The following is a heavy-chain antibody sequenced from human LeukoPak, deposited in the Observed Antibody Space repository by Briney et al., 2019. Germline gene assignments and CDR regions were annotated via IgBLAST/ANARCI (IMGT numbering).Heavy chain of an antibody. Sequence: PSGTLSLTCTVSGGSISSNYWSWIRNPPGKGLEWIGYIYYSGSTNYNPSLKSRVTISVDTSKNQFSLKLSSVTAADTAVYYCARGSPIVVFDPWGQGTLVTVSS. V-gene: IGHV4-59*01. J-gene: IGHJ5*02. D-gene: IGHD2-21*01. CDR1: GGSISSNY. CDR3: ARGSPIVVFDP. CDR2: IYYSGST.